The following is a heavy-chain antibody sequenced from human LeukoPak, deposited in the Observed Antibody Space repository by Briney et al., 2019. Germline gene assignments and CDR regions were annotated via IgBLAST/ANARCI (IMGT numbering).Heavy chain of an antibody. CDR1: GYTFTGYH. CDR3: ARESWSFAFDI. V-gene: IGHV1-2*06. Sequence: ASVKVSCKASGYTFTGYHMHWVRQAPGQGLEWMGRINPNSGGTNYAQKFQGRVTMTRDTSISTAYMELSRLRSDDTAVYYCARESWSFAFDIWGQGTMVTVSS. D-gene: IGHD6-13*01. CDR2: INPNSGGT. J-gene: IGHJ3*02.